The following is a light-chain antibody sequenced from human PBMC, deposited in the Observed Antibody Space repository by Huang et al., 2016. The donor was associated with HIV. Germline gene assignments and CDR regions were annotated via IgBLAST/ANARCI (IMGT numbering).Light chain of an antibody. V-gene: IGKV4-1*01. CDR2: WAS. Sequence: DIVMTQSPDSQAVSLGERATINCKSSQSLLYGFNNKNYLAWYQQKSGLPPKLLIYWASTRESGVPDRFSGSGSGTDFTLTISSLQAEDVAVYYCQQYYSTTMYTFGQGTKLEIK. J-gene: IGKJ2*01. CDR1: QSLLYGFNNKNY. CDR3: QQYYSTTMYT.